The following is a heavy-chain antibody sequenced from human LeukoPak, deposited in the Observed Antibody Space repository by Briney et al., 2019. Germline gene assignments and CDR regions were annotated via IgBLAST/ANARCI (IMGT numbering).Heavy chain of an antibody. CDR3: ARESNRGCSSTSCPRDY. J-gene: IGHJ4*02. CDR1: GFTFSSYS. CDR2: ISHSSDSK. V-gene: IGHV3-21*01. Sequence: GGSLRLSCATSGFTFSSYSMNWFRQAPGKGLEWVSAISHSSDSKSYADSVRGRFTISRDNDKDSLFLQMNSLRAEDTAVYFCARESNRGCSSTSCPRDYWGQGTLVTVSS. D-gene: IGHD2-2*01.